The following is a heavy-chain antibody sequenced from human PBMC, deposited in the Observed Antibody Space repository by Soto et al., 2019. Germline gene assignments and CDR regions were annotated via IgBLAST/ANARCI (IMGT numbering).Heavy chain of an antibody. Sequence: SETLPLTCTVSCGFLRRGTYYWSWIRQHPGKGLEWIGYIYYSGSTYYNPSLKSRVSISVDTSNNQFFLKLSSVTAADTAVYYCARVNMVDAPSGYYYGMDVWGQGTTVT. D-gene: IGHD2-8*01. J-gene: IGHJ6*02. CDR2: IYYSGST. V-gene: IGHV4-31*03. CDR1: CGFLRRGTYY. CDR3: ARVNMVDAPSGYYYGMDV.